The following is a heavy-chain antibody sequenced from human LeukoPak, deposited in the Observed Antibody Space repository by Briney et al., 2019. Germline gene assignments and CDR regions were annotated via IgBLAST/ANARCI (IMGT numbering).Heavy chain of an antibody. D-gene: IGHD6-19*01. V-gene: IGHV3-74*01. CDR1: GFIFSSRW. CDR2: VNSDGRST. Sequence: PGGSLRLSCAASGFIFSSRWMHWVRQAPGKGLVWVSRVNSDGRSTNYADFVKGRFAISRDNAKNTLYLQMNSLRAEDTAVYYCARGDSSGWHLLDFWGQGILVTVSS. CDR3: ARGDSSGWHLLDF. J-gene: IGHJ4*02.